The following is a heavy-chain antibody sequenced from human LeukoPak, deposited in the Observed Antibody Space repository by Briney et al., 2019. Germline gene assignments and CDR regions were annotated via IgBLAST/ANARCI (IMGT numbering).Heavy chain of an antibody. Sequence: ASVKVSCKASGYTFTSYGISWVRQAPGQGLEWMGWISAYNGNTNYAQKLQGRVTMTTDTSTSTAYMELRSLRSDDTAVYYCAREDRRYSSGWYVDYWGQGTLLTVSS. CDR3: AREDRRYSSGWYVDY. D-gene: IGHD6-19*01. CDR2: ISAYNGNT. CDR1: GYTFTSYG. V-gene: IGHV1-18*01. J-gene: IGHJ4*02.